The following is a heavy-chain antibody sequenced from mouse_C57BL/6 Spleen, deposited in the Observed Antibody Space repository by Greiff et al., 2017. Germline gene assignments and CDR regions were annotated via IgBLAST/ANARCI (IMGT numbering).Heavy chain of an antibody. V-gene: IGHV1-66*01. Sequence: VQLQQSGPELVKPGASVKISCKASGYSFTSYYIHWVKQRPGQGLEWIGWIYPGSGNTKYNEKFKGKATLTADTSSSTAYMQLSSLTSEDSAVYYCARSYSNYETWFAYWGQGTLVTVSA. CDR3: ARSYSNYETWFAY. D-gene: IGHD2-5*01. CDR2: IYPGSGNT. J-gene: IGHJ3*01. CDR1: GYSFTSYY.